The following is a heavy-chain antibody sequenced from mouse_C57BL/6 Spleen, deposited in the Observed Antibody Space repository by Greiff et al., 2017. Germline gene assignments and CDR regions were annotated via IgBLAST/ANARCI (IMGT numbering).Heavy chain of an antibody. V-gene: IGHV5-4*01. CDR3: ARNPPNYYGSSPYYFDY. CDR1: GFTFSSYA. J-gene: IGHJ2*01. D-gene: IGHD1-1*01. Sequence: EVQLVESGGGLVKPGGSLKLSCAASGFTFSSYAMSWVRQTPEKRLAWVATISDGGSYTYYPDNVKGRFTISRDNAKNNLYLQMSHLKSEDTAMYYCARNPPNYYGSSPYYFDYWGQGTTLTVSS. CDR2: ISDGGSYT.